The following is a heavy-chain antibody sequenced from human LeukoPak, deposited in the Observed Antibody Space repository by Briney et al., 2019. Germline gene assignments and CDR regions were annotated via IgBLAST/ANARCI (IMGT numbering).Heavy chain of an antibody. CDR3: ARGAQTVAAADNWFDP. J-gene: IGHJ5*02. Sequence: PGGSLRLSCAASGFTFSSYEMNWVRQAPGKGLEWVSYISSSGSTIYYADSVRGRFTISRDNAKKSLYLQMNSLRAEDTAVYYCARGAQTVAAADNWFDPWGQGTLVTVSS. CDR1: GFTFSSYE. V-gene: IGHV3-48*03. D-gene: IGHD6-13*01. CDR2: ISSSGSTI.